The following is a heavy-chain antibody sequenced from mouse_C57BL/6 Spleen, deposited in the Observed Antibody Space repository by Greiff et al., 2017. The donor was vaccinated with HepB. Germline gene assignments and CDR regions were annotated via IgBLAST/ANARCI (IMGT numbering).Heavy chain of an antibody. Sequence: QVQLKESGAELVRPGASVTLSCKASGYTFTDYEMHWVKQTPVHGLEWIGAIDPETGGTAYNQKFKGKAILTADKSSSTAYMELRSLTSEDSAVYYCRVRYAMDYWGQGTSVTVSS. J-gene: IGHJ4*01. D-gene: IGHD2-14*01. CDR2: IDPETGGT. V-gene: IGHV1-15*01. CDR1: GYTFTDYE. CDR3: RVRYAMDY.